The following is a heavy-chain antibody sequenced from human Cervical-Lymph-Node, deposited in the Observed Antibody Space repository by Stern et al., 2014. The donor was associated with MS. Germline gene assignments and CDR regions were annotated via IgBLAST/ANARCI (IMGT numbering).Heavy chain of an antibody. D-gene: IGHD3-3*01. Sequence: MQLVESWAEVKKPGSSVKVSCKASGGTLSNYAINWVRQAPGQGPEWMGGIIPIFGRTTYAQKFQGRVTITADESANTEYMELSSLRSEDTAVYFCATGVDAAYFFDLWGQGTLVTVSA. CDR2: IIPIFGRT. CDR3: ATGVDAAYFFDL. J-gene: IGHJ4*02. CDR1: GGTLSNYA. V-gene: IGHV1-69*01.